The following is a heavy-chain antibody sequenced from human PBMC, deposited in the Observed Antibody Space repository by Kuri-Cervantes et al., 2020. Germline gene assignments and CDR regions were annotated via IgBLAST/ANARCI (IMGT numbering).Heavy chain of an antibody. V-gene: IGHV1-18*01. Sequence: ASVKVSCKVSGYTLTELSMHWVRQAPGQGLEWMAWINSYNGNTNYAQKVQGRVTMTTDTSTNTVYMELRSLRSDDTAVYYCARGRDWNYAFDIWGQGTMVTVSS. CDR2: INSYNGNT. CDR1: GYTLTELS. CDR3: ARGRDWNYAFDI. D-gene: IGHD1-7*01. J-gene: IGHJ3*02.